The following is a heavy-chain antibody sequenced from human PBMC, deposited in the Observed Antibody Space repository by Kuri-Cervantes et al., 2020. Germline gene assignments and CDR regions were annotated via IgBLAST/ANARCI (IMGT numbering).Heavy chain of an antibody. CDR1: GFIFSNYG. Sequence: GESLKISCVTAGFIFSNYGMSWVRQAPGKGLERVGAIIGSGDAEFHADSVKGRFTISRDNSKNTLYLQMNSLRAEDTAVYYCARDPPLMDSGSYWFDYWGQGTLVTVSS. CDR3: ARDPPLMDSGSYWFDY. J-gene: IGHJ4*02. V-gene: IGHV3-23*01. CDR2: IIGSGDAE. D-gene: IGHD1-26*01.